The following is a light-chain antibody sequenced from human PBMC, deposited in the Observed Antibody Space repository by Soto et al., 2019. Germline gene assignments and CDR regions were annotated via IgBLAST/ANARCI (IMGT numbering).Light chain of an antibody. CDR1: QNVATN. Sequence: VMTQSPANLSVSPGEGVTLFCRASQNVATNIAWYQVKPAQAPRLLIYGSSTRATGSPATFSGSGSGTQFSLTISSLQSEGSAVYYCQQYYHWGLSFGGGTKVEI. CDR2: GSS. J-gene: IGKJ4*01. CDR3: QQYYHWGLS. V-gene: IGKV3D-15*01.